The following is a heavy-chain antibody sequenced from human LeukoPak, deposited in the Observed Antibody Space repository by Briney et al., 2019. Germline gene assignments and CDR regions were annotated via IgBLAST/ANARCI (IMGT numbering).Heavy chain of an antibody. CDR3: AREDIVVVPGDYYYYYGMDV. D-gene: IGHD2-2*01. CDR2: ISSSSYI. Sequence: PGGSLRLSCAASGFTFSSYSMNWVRQAPGKGLEWVSSISSSSYIYYADSVKGRFTISRDNAKNSLYLQMNSLRAEDTAVYYCAREDIVVVPGDYYYYYGMDVWGQGTTVTVSS. V-gene: IGHV3-21*01. J-gene: IGHJ6*02. CDR1: GFTFSSYS.